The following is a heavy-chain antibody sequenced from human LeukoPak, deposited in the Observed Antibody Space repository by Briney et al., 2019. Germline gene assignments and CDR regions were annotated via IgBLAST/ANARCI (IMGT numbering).Heavy chain of an antibody. J-gene: IGHJ3*02. Sequence: PSQTLSLTCTVSGGSISSGSYYWSWIRQPAGKGLEWIGRIYTSGSTNYNPSLKSRVTISVDTSKNQFSLKLSSVTAAGTAVYYCAREGCSGGSCYDIWGQGTMVTVSS. CDR1: GGSISSGSYY. CDR2: IYTSGST. D-gene: IGHD2-15*01. CDR3: AREGCSGGSCYDI. V-gene: IGHV4-61*02.